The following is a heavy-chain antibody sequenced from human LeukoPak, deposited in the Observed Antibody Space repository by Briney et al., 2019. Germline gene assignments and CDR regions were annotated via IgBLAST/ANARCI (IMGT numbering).Heavy chain of an antibody. V-gene: IGHV4-31*01. CDR1: GVPISSGRYY. CDR3: ARDFPGSDWCRSGMDV. D-gene: IGHD6-19*01. CDR2: IYYSRSS. Sequence: TLSLTCTVSGVPISSGRYYWTWIRQHTGKVLEWFGYIYYSRSSSYNPSLKSPVTVSVDISKNHYSLKLSSVTAADTAVDDCARDFPGSDWCRSGMDVWGQGTTVTVSS. J-gene: IGHJ6*02.